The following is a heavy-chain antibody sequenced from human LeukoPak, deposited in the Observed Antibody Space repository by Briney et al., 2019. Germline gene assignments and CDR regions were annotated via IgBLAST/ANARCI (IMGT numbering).Heavy chain of an antibody. CDR2: ISAYNGNT. CDR1: DYTFTSYG. CDR3: ARGTIRFLEWLPYDAFDI. J-gene: IGHJ3*02. V-gene: IGHV1-18*01. Sequence: ASVKVSCTASDYTFTSYGISWVRQAPGQGLEWMGWISAYNGNTNYAQKFQGRVTMTRDTSTSTVYMELSSLRSEDTAVYYCARGTIRFLEWLPYDAFDIWGQGTMVTVSS. D-gene: IGHD3-3*01.